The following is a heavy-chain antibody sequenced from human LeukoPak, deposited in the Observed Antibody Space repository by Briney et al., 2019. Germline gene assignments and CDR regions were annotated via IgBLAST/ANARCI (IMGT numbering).Heavy chain of an antibody. CDR2: ISGSGGIT. CDR1: RFTFSSYA. CDR3: AKTRGGLWTGAFDI. Sequence: QSGGSLRLACAASRFTFSSYAMSWVSQAPGKGLEWVSTISGSGGITYYADSVKGRFTISRDNSKNTLYLQMNSLRAEDTAVYYCAKTRGGLWTGAFDIWGQGTMVTVSS. V-gene: IGHV3-23*01. J-gene: IGHJ3*02. D-gene: IGHD3-16*01.